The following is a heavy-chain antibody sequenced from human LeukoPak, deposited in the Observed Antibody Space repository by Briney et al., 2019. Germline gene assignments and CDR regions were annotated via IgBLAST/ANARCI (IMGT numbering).Heavy chain of an antibody. CDR1: GFTFSSYG. V-gene: IGHV3-30*18. D-gene: IGHD6-13*01. Sequence: PGGSLRLSCAASGFTFSSYGMHWVRQAPGKGLEWVAVISYDGSNKYYADSVKGRFTISRDNSKNTLYLQMNSLRAEDTAVYYCAKDRVSVPRPRDSSSLISEWGQGTLVTVSS. J-gene: IGHJ4*02. CDR2: ISYDGSNK. CDR3: AKDRVSVPRPRDSSSLISE.